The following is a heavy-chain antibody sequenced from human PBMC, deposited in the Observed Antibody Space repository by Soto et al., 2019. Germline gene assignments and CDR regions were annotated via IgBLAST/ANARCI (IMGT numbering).Heavy chain of an antibody. J-gene: IGHJ4*02. V-gene: IGHV4-34*01. D-gene: IGHD2-2*01. CDR2: INHSGST. CDR1: GGSFSGYY. CDR3: GRGGDIVVVPAAEHLNFDY. Sequence: SETLSLTCAVYGGSFSGYYWSWIRQPPGKGLEWIGEINHSGSTNYNPSLKSRVTISVDTSKNQFSLKLSSVTAADTAVYYCGRGGDIVVVPAAEHLNFDYWGQGTLVTVSS.